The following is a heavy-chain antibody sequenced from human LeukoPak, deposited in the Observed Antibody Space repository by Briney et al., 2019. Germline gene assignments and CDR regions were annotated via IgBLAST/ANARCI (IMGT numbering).Heavy chain of an antibody. D-gene: IGHD6-13*01. CDR3: ARTKSAADSPDAFDI. J-gene: IGHJ3*02. Sequence: ASVKVSCKASGGTFSSYAISWVRQAPGQGLEWMGGIIPIFGTANYAQKFQGRVTITTDESTSTAYMELSSLRSEDTAVYYCARTKSAADSPDAFDIWGQGTMVTVSS. CDR2: IIPIFGTA. V-gene: IGHV1-69*05. CDR1: GGTFSSYA.